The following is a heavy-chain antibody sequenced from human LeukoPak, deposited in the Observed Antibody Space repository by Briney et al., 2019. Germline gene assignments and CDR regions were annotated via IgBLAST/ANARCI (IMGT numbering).Heavy chain of an antibody. CDR2: ISSDGDTT. V-gene: IGHV3-74*01. Sequence: GGSLRLSCAASGFIFNYYMHRVRQVPGKGLVWVSRISSDGDTTFYADSVKGRFTISRDNAKNTLFVQVNCLTTEDTAVYYCVRDSRNGVEYWGQGTLVTVSS. J-gene: IGHJ4*02. CDR1: GFIFNYY. D-gene: IGHD2-8*01. CDR3: VRDSRNGVEY.